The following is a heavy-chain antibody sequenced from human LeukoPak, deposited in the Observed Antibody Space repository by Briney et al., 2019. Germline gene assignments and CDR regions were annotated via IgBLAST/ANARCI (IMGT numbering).Heavy chain of an antibody. CDR3: ARSGVVRGVIYFDY. Sequence: GASVKVSCKASGYTFTGYYMHWVRQAPGQGLEWMGWINPNSGGTNYAQKFQGRVTMTRDTSISTAYMELSRLRSDDTAVYYCARSGVVRGVIYFDYWGQGTLVTVSS. J-gene: IGHJ4*02. CDR2: INPNSGGT. D-gene: IGHD3-10*01. CDR1: GYTFTGYY. V-gene: IGHV1-2*02.